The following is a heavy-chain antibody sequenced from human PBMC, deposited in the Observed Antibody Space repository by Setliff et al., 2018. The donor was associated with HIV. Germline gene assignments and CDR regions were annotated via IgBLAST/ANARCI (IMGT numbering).Heavy chain of an antibody. CDR2: MSPKSGNT. Sequence: GAPVKVSCKASGYTFSIYDINWVRQATGQGLQWMGWMSPKSGNTGYARKFQGRVSMTRNTSISTAYMELSSLISEDTAVYYCARGRDGYKPEPFDSWGQGTLVTVSS. CDR3: ARGRDGYKPEPFDS. J-gene: IGHJ4*02. V-gene: IGHV1-8*02. D-gene: IGHD5-12*01. CDR1: GYTFSIYD.